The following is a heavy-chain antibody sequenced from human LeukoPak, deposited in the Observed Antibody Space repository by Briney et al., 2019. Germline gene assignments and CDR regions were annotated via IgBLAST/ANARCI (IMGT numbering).Heavy chain of an antibody. CDR2: ISGSGGST. CDR1: GFTFSSYA. Sequence: GGSLRLSCAASGFTFSSYAMSWVRQAPGKGLEWVSAISGSGGSTYYADSVKGRFTISRDNSKNTLYLQMNSLRAEDTAVYYCAKGEVLKQWLVGPFDYWGQGTLVTVSS. D-gene: IGHD6-19*01. V-gene: IGHV3-23*01. CDR3: AKGEVLKQWLVGPFDY. J-gene: IGHJ4*02.